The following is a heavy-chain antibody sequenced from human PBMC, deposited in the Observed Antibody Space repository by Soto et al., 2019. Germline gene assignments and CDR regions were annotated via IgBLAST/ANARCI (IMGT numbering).Heavy chain of an antibody. CDR3: AKSGDGASTDFWRDYWFDV. D-gene: IGHD3-3*01. Sequence: QVQLVQSGAVVKTPGSSVTVSCKASGGMFSDYAISWVRQAPGQGLEWMGGIVSIFGGTDYAQKFQGRIRITAVEPTRTIYLELSRLKSEDTAVYFCAKSGDGASTDFWRDYWFDVWGQGTQVIVSS. CDR2: IVSIFGGT. V-gene: IGHV1-69*01. CDR1: GGMFSDYA. J-gene: IGHJ5*02.